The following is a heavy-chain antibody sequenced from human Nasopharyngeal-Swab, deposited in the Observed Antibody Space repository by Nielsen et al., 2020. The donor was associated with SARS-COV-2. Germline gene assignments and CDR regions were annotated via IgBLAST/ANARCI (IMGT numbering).Heavy chain of an antibody. V-gene: IGHV4-34*01. D-gene: IGHD6-19*01. CDR1: GGSFSGYY. Sequence: SETLSLTCAVYGGSFSGYYWSWIRQPPGKGLEWIGEINHSGSTNYNPSLKSRVTISVDTSKNQFSLKLSSVTAADTAVYYCARDSSGWFLFDYWGQGTLVTVSS. CDR3: ARDSSGWFLFDY. J-gene: IGHJ4*02. CDR2: INHSGST.